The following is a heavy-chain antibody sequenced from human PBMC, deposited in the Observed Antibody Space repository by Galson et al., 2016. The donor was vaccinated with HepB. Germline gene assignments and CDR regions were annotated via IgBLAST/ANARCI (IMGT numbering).Heavy chain of an antibody. CDR1: GYTFSTYY. V-gene: IGHV1-46*01. Sequence: SVKVSCKASGYTFSTYYMHWLRQAPGQGLEWMGIINPSGGRTTYAQKFQGRVTMTRDTSTSTVHMELSTLRSEDTAVYYCARGLGIFDFWGQGTLVTVSS. D-gene: IGHD7-27*01. CDR3: ARGLGIFDF. J-gene: IGHJ4*02. CDR2: INPSGGRT.